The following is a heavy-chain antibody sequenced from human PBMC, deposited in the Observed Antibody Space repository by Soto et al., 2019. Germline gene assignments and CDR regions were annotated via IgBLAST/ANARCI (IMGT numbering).Heavy chain of an antibody. CDR3: ARHPPTKSGSYKFDY. D-gene: IGHD1-26*01. J-gene: IGHJ4*02. Sequence: GASVKVSCKASGYTFTSYYMHWVRQAPGQGLEWMGIINPNGGNTSYAQKLQGRVTMTRDTSTSTVYMELSSLRSDDTAVYYCARHPPTKSGSYKFDYWGQGTLVTVSS. CDR2: INPNGGNT. V-gene: IGHV1-46*01. CDR1: GYTFTSYY.